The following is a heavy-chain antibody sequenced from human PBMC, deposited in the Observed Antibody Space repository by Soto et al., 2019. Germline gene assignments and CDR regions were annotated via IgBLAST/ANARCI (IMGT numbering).Heavy chain of an antibody. CDR3: ARGSSGDFWSGSYAFDI. V-gene: IGHV4-31*03. CDR1: GGSISSGYYY. Sequence: QVQLLESGPGLVTPSQTLSLTCTVSGGSISSGYYYSWLRQHPGKGLEWIGYIYYSGSTYYNPSLKSRTIISVDTSKNQFSLKLSSVTAADTAVYSCARGSSGDFWSGSYAFDIWGQGTMVTVSS. D-gene: IGHD3-3*01. J-gene: IGHJ3*02. CDR2: IYYSGST.